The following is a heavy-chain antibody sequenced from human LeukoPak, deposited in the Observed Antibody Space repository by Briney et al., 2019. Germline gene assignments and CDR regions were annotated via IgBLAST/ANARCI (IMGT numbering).Heavy chain of an antibody. Sequence: GGSLRLSCAASGFTFSSYWMSWVRRAPGKGLEWVANIKQDGSGKYYVDSVKGRFTISRDNAKNSLYLQMNSLRAEDTAVYYCARDSYYYDSSGSKGFDYWGQGTLVTVSS. D-gene: IGHD3-22*01. CDR2: IKQDGSGK. CDR3: ARDSYYYDSSGSKGFDY. J-gene: IGHJ4*02. V-gene: IGHV3-7*01. CDR1: GFTFSSYW.